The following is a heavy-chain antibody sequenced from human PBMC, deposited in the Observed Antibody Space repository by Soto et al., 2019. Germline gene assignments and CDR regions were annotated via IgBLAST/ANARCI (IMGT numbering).Heavy chain of an antibody. Sequence: SETLSLTCTVSGGSISSGGYYWSWIRQHPGKGLEWIGYIYYSGSTYYNPSLKSRVTISVDTSKNQFSLKLSSVTAADTAVYYCARALAAAGTPNWFDPWGQGTLVTVSS. V-gene: IGHV4-31*03. CDR1: GGSISSGGYY. CDR3: ARALAAAGTPNWFDP. J-gene: IGHJ5*02. CDR2: IYYSGST. D-gene: IGHD6-13*01.